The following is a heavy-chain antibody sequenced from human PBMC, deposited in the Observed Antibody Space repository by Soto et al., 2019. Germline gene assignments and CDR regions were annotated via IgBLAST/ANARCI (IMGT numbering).Heavy chain of an antibody. J-gene: IGHJ6*02. Sequence: QVQLQQWGAGLLKPSETLSLTCAVYGGSFSGYYWSWIRQPPGKGLEWIGEINHSGSTNYNPSLKSRVTISVDPSKNQFSLKLSSVTAADTAVYYCARGNPPPLVPAATPAPLYYYGMDVWGQGTTVTVSS. V-gene: IGHV4-34*01. CDR1: GGSFSGYY. CDR2: INHSGST. D-gene: IGHD2-2*01. CDR3: ARGNPPPLVPAATPAPLYYYGMDV.